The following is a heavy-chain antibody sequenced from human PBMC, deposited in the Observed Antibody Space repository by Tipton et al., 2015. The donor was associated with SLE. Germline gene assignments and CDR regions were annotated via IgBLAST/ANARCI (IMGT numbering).Heavy chain of an antibody. Sequence: SLRLSCAASGFTFSTYWMSWVRQAPGKGLEWVANIKEDGSEKYYVDSVKGRFTVSRDNAKNSLYLQMYSLRAEDTAVYYCARVGIKVAPASSPLDYWGQGTLVTVSS. D-gene: IGHD2-2*01. CDR3: ARVGIKVAPASSPLDY. CDR1: GFTFSTYW. V-gene: IGHV3-7*03. CDR2: IKEDGSEK. J-gene: IGHJ4*02.